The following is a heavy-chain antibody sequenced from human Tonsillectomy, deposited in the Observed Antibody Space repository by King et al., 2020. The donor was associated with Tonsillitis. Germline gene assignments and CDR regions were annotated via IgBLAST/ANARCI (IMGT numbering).Heavy chain of an antibody. CDR2: LSNIGGTT. Sequence: QLVESGGGLVQPGGSLRLSCAASGFTFSSYAMSWVRQAPGKGLEWVSALSNIGGTTYYADSVKGRFTISRDNSKNTLYLQMNSLRADDTAVYYCAKYLVSRGVIISPDYYYGMDVWGQGTTVTVSS. D-gene: IGHD3-10*01. CDR1: GFTFSSYA. J-gene: IGHJ6*02. CDR3: AKYLVSRGVIISPDYYYGMDV. V-gene: IGHV3-23*04.